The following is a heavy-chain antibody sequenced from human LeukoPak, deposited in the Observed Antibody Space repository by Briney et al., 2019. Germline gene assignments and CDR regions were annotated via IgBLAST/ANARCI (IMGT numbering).Heavy chain of an antibody. D-gene: IGHD5-12*01. J-gene: IGHJ4*02. CDR3: TKEDIAGNGFPFDS. Sequence: GGSLRLSCAASGFTFNIYEMNWVRQAPGKGPEWISYISSSGRSIYYADSVKGRFTISRDNAKNTVYLQMNSLRVWATAIYYCTKEDIAGNGFPFDSWGQGTMVTVSS. V-gene: IGHV3-48*03. CDR1: GFTFNIYE. CDR2: ISSSGRSI.